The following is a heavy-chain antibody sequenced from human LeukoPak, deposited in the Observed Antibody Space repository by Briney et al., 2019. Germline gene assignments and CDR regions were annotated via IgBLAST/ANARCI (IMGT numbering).Heavy chain of an antibody. D-gene: IGHD3-3*01. V-gene: IGHV3-53*01. J-gene: IGHJ4*02. CDR1: GFTVSSNY. CDR3: ARARKYYDFWSGYSGYYFDY. Sequence: PGGSLRLSCAASGFTVSSNYMSWVRQAPGMGLEWVSVIYSGGTTYYADSVKGRFTISRDNSKNMLYLQMNSLRAEDTAVYYCARARKYYDFWSGYSGYYFDYWGQGTLVTVSS. CDR2: IYSGGTT.